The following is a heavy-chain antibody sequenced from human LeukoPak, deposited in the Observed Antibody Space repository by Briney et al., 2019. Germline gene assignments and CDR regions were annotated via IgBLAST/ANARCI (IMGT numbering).Heavy chain of an antibody. J-gene: IGHJ6*03. D-gene: IGHD2-15*01. Sequence: ASVKVSCKASGYTFTSYYMHWVRQAPGQGLEWMGWINPNSGGTNYAQKFQGRVTMTRDTSISTAYMELSRLRSDDTAVYYCARANLYCSGGSCTHYYYYYMDVWGKGTTVTVSS. CDR3: ARANLYCSGGSCTHYYYYYMDV. CDR1: GYTFTSYY. V-gene: IGHV1-2*02. CDR2: INPNSGGT.